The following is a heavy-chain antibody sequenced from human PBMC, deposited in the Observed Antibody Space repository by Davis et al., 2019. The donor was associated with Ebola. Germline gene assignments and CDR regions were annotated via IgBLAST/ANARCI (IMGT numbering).Heavy chain of an antibody. J-gene: IGHJ6*04. CDR2: IYYSGST. V-gene: IGHV4-59*01. D-gene: IGHD6-6*01. CDR1: GGSISSYY. CDR3: AREGAVEYSSSYSSVYGMDV. Sequence: PSETLSLTCTVSGGSISSYYWSWIRQPPGKGLEWFGYIYYSGSTNYNPSLKSRVTISVDTSKNQFSLKLSSVTAADTAVYYCAREGAVEYSSSYSSVYGMDVWGKGTTVTVSS.